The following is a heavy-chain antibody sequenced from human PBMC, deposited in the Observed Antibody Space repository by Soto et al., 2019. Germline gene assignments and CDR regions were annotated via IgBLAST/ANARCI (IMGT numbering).Heavy chain of an antibody. CDR1: GFTFSSYW. CDR2: INSDGSST. CDR3: ARGLFPYGDYDVDASDI. J-gene: IGHJ3*02. D-gene: IGHD4-17*01. Sequence: GGSLRLSCAASGFTFSSYWMHWVRQAPGKGLVWVSRINSDGSSTSYADSVKGRFTISRDNAKNTLYLQMNSLRAEDTAVYYCARGLFPYGDYDVDASDIWGQGTMVTVSS. V-gene: IGHV3-74*01.